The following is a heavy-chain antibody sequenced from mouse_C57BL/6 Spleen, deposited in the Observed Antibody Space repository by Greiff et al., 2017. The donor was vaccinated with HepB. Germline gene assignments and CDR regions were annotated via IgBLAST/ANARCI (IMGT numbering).Heavy chain of an antibody. V-gene: IGHV2-6*01. D-gene: IGHD2-5*01. CDR1: GFSLTSYG. J-gene: IGHJ1*03. CDR2: IWGVGST. Sequence: VQGVESGPGLVAPSQSLSITCTVSGFSLTSYGVDWVRQSPGKGLEWLGVIWGVGSTNYNSALKSRLSISKDNSKSQVFLKMNSLQTYDTAMYYCARNSNYGYFDVWGTGTTVTVSS. CDR3: ARNSNYGYFDV.